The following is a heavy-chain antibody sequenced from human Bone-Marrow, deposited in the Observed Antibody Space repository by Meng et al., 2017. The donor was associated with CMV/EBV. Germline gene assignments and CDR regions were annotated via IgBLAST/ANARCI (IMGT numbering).Heavy chain of an antibody. D-gene: IGHD3-3*01. Sequence: GESLKISCAASGFTFSSYSMNWVRQAPGKGLEWVSSISSSSSYIYYADSVKGRFTISRDKAKNSLYLQMNSLRAADTAVYYCSRGEWSHFDYWGQGTLVTVSS. CDR2: ISSSSSYI. V-gene: IGHV3-21*01. J-gene: IGHJ4*02. CDR1: GFTFSSYS. CDR3: SRGEWSHFDY.